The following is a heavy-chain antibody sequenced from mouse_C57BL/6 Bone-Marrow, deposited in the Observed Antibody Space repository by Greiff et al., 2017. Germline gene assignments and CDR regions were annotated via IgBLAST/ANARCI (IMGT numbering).Heavy chain of an antibody. CDR3: TRTVVAHWYFDV. CDR1: GFNIKDAY. Sequence: VQLQQSGAELVRPGASVKLSCTASGFNIKDAYMHWVKQRPEQGLEWIGWIDPENGDTEYASKFQGKATITADTSSNTSDLRLSSLTSEDTAVYYCTRTVVAHWYFDVWGTGTTVTGSS. CDR2: IDPENGDT. D-gene: IGHD1-1*01. V-gene: IGHV14-4*01. J-gene: IGHJ1*03.